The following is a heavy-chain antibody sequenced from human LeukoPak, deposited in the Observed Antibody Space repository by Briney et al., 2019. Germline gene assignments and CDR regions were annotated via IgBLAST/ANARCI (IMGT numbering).Heavy chain of an antibody. CDR1: GFTFDDYG. Sequence: GGSLRLSCAASGFTFDDYGMLWVRQAPGKGLEWVSDICGSGGSTLYADSVKGRFNIHRDNYKNTLYLQMNSRRAEDTAVYYCSKVYGSGGDYPYYYCMDGGGEGTTVTVSA. V-gene: IGHV3-23*01. CDR2: ICGSGGST. D-gene: IGHD3-10*01. J-gene: IGHJ6*01. CDR3: SKVYGSGGDYPYYYCMDG.